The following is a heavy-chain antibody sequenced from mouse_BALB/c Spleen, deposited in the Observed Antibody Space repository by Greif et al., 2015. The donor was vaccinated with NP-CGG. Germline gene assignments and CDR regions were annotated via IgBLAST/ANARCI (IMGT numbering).Heavy chain of an antibody. D-gene: IGHD2-10*02. J-gene: IGHJ3*01. Sequence: VQLKESGPELVEPGASVKMSCKASGYTFTNYVIHWVKQKPGQGLEWIGYINPYNDGTKYNEKFKGKATLTSDKSSNTAYMYLSSLTSEDSAVYYCALREYGNYWLAYWGQGTLVTVSA. CDR2: INPYNDGT. CDR3: ALREYGNYWLAY. CDR1: GYTFTNYV. V-gene: IGHV1-14*01.